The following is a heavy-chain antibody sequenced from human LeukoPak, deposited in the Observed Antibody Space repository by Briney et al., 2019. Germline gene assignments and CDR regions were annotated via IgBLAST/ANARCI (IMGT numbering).Heavy chain of an antibody. J-gene: IGHJ6*03. Sequence: GGSLRLSCAASGFTFSDYNMRWIRQAPGKGLEWVSSISRSGSTKYYADSVKGRFTISRDNAKNSLFLQMNSLRAEDTAVYYYARVLRYCSGGNCYSGGLGYMDVWGNGTTVTISS. V-gene: IGHV3-11*01. CDR3: ARVLRYCSGGNCYSGGLGYMDV. CDR1: GFTFSDYN. D-gene: IGHD2-15*01. CDR2: ISRSGSTK.